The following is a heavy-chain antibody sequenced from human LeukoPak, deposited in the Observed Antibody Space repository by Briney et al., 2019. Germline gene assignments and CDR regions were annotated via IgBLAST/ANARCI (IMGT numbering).Heavy chain of an antibody. J-gene: IGHJ3*01. D-gene: IGHD3-22*01. Sequence: ASVKVSCKAAGFTFTSSAVQWVRQARGQRLEWIGWIVVGSGNTNYAQKFQERVTITRDMSTSLVYMELSSLRSEDTAVYYCAAEAAYYYDSRDAFDVWGQGTMVTVSS. CDR3: AAEAAYYYDSRDAFDV. V-gene: IGHV1-58*01. CDR2: IVVGSGNT. CDR1: GFTFTSSA.